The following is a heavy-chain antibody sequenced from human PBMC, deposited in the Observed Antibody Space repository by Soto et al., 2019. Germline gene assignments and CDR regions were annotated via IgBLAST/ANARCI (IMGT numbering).Heavy chain of an antibody. CDR1: GFTFSSYA. CDR3: ARSKWGLRLPVDY. V-gene: IGHV3-30-3*01. CDR2: ISYDGSNK. D-gene: IGHD3-16*01. J-gene: IGHJ4*02. Sequence: QVQLVESGGGVVQPGRSLRLSCAASGFTFSSYAMHWVRQAPGKGLEWVAVISYDGSNKYYADSVKGRFTISRDNSKNTLYLQMNRLRAEDTAVYYCARSKWGLRLPVDYWGQGTLVTVSS.